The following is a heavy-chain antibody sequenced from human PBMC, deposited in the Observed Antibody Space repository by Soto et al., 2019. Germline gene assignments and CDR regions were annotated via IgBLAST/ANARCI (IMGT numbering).Heavy chain of an antibody. J-gene: IGHJ4*02. CDR1: GFTFSNYG. CDR3: AKEMIASTLADFFDY. Sequence: GGFLRLSCGASGFTFSNYGMTWVRQAPGKGLEWVSTISGSGDRAFYADPVKGRFTISRDNSKNTLYLQMNSLSAEDTAMYYCAKEMIASTLADFFDYWGQGILVTVSS. V-gene: IGHV3-23*01. D-gene: IGHD2-21*01. CDR2: ISGSGDRA.